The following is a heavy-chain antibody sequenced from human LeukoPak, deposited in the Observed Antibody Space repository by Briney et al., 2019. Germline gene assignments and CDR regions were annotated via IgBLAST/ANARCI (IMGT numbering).Heavy chain of an antibody. V-gene: IGHV3-64*01. Sequence: GGSLRLSCAASGFTFSSYAMHWVRQAPGNGLVYVSAISSNGGSTYYANSVKGRFTISRDNSKNTLYLQMGSLRAEDMAVYYCARDSGDDAFDIWGQGTMVTVSS. D-gene: IGHD3-10*01. CDR3: ARDSGDDAFDI. CDR1: GFTFSSYA. J-gene: IGHJ3*02. CDR2: ISSNGGST.